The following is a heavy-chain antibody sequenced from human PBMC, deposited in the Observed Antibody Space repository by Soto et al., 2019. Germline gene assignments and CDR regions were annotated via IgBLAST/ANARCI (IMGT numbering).Heavy chain of an antibody. D-gene: IGHD3-16*01. Sequence: QVQLVQSGAEVKKPGSSVKVSCKASGGTFSSYTISWVRQAPGQGLEWMGRIIPILGIANYAQKFQGRVXIXAXXYTSTDYMELSRLRSEDTAVYYGARGGGSAQAFEIRGQGAMVTDSS. V-gene: IGHV1-69*02. CDR2: IIPILGIA. J-gene: IGHJ3*02. CDR3: ARGGGSAQAFEI. CDR1: GGTFSSYT.